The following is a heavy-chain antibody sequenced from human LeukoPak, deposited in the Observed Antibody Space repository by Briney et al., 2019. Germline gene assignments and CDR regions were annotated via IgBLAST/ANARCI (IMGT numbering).Heavy chain of an antibody. J-gene: IGHJ4*02. CDR3: AGGYGSSWVPIRDY. CDR1: GGSFSGYY. Sequence: PSETLSLTCAVYGGSFSGYYWSWIRQPPGKGLEWIGEINHSGSTNYNPSLKSRVTISVDTSKNQFSLKLSSVTAADTAVYYCAGGYGSSWVPIRDYWGQGTLVTVSS. CDR2: INHSGST. V-gene: IGHV4-34*01. D-gene: IGHD6-13*01.